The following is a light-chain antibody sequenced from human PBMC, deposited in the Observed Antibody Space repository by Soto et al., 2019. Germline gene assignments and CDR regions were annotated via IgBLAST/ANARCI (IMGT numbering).Light chain of an antibody. CDR1: QTISSW. CDR3: QHCNSYSEA. V-gene: IGKV1-5*03. CDR2: KAS. J-gene: IGKJ1*01. Sequence: LQITQAPSTLSGSVGDQGTITCRASQTISSWLDWYQQKPGKAPKLLIYKASSLKSGVPSRFSGSGSGTEFTLTISSLQPDDFATYYCQHCNSYSEAFGQGTKVDIK.